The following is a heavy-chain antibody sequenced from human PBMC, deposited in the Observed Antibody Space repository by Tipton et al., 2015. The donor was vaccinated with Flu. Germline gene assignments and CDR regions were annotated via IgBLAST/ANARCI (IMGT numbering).Heavy chain of an antibody. CDR1: GFTLSSYS. J-gene: IGHJ4*02. CDR2: ISSSSSYI. Sequence: GSLRLSCAASGFTLSSYSMNWVRQAPGKGLEWVSSISSSSSYIYYAESVKGRFTISRDNAKNSLYLQMNSLRAEDTAVYYCARGRRYGDYIFDYWGQGTLVTVSS. D-gene: IGHD4-17*01. V-gene: IGHV3-21*01. CDR3: ARGRRYGDYIFDY.